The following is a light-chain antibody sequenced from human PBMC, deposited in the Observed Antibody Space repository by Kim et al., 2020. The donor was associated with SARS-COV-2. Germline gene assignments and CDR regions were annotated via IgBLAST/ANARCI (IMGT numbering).Light chain of an antibody. V-gene: IGLV4-69*01. CDR1: RGHNDNA. CDR3: QNWGSGIGV. CDR2: VYSDGRH. Sequence: SGTRSCILGRGHNDNAIAWSQQRPGKGPRYLMRVYSDGRHTKGDGIPDRFSGSNSGSEYYLTISGLQSEDEADYYGQNWGSGIGVFGGGTQLTVL. J-gene: IGLJ2*01.